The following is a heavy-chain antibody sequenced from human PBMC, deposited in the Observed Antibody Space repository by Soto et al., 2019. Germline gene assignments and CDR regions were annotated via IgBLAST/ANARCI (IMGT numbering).Heavy chain of an antibody. J-gene: IGHJ5*02. Sequence: ASVKVSCKASGYTFTGYYMHWVRQAPGQGLEWMGWINPNSGGTNYAQKFQGRVTMTRDTSISTAYMELSRLRSDDTAVYYCARDPTYYYDSSGSFDPWGQGTLVTSPQ. D-gene: IGHD3-22*01. V-gene: IGHV1-2*02. CDR2: INPNSGGT. CDR1: GYTFTGYY. CDR3: ARDPTYYYDSSGSFDP.